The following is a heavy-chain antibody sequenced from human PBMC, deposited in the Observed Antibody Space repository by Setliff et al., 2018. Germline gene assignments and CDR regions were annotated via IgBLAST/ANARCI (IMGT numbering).Heavy chain of an antibody. CDR1: GGSISSGGYS. CDR2: IYHSGST. Sequence: SETLSLTCAVSGGSISSGGYSWSWIRQPPGKGLEWIGYIYHSGSTYYNPSLKGRVTISVDRSKNQFSLKLSSVTAADTAVYYCASQGEMISPWGYGMDVWGQGTTVTVSS. D-gene: IGHD3-16*01. J-gene: IGHJ6*02. V-gene: IGHV4-30-2*01. CDR3: ASQGEMISPWGYGMDV.